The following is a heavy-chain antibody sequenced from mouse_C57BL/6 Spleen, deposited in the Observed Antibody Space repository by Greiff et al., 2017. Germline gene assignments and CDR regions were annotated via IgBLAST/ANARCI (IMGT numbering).Heavy chain of an antibody. D-gene: IGHD1-2*01. J-gene: IGHJ2*01. CDR1: GYTFTSYW. CDR2: IHPNSGST. CDR3: AREGAITTLDY. V-gene: IGHV1-64*01. Sequence: QVQLQQPGAELVKPGASVKLSCKASGYTFTSYWMHWVKQRPGQGLEWIGMIHPNSGSTNYNEKFKSKATLTVDKSSSTAYMQLSSLTSEDSAVYYCAREGAITTLDYWGQGTTRTVSS.